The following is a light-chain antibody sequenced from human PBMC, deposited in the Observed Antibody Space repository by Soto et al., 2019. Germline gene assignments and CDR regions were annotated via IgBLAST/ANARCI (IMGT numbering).Light chain of an antibody. V-gene: IGKV3-15*01. J-gene: IGKJ5*01. CDR3: QQYGNSPFT. Sequence: EIVMTQSPATLSVSPGERATLSCRASQSVSSSLAWYQQKPGQAPRLLIYGASTRATGIPARFSGSGSGTDFTLTISRLEPEDVAVYYCQQYGNSPFTFGQGTDWRL. CDR1: QSVSSS. CDR2: GAS.